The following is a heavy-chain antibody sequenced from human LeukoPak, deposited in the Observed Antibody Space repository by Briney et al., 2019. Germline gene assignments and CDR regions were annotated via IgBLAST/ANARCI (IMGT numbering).Heavy chain of an antibody. CDR1: GASITNGDYY. V-gene: IGHV4-31*03. D-gene: IGHD2-2*01. J-gene: IGHJ5*02. CDR3: ARRAPFSNWFDP. CDR2: IYFSGST. Sequence: SQTLSLTCTVSGASITNGDYYWSWIRQHPGKGLEWIGYIYFSGSTYYNPTLKSRASVSVDTSKSQFSLRLTSVTAADTAVYYCARRAPFSNWFDPWGQGTLVIVSS.